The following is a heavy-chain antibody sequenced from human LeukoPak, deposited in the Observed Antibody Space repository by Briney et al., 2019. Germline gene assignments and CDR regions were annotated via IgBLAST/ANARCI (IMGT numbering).Heavy chain of an antibody. V-gene: IGHV3-13*04. CDR2: IDTAGGT. J-gene: IGHJ4*02. Sequence: WGSLRLSCAASGFTFSSYDMHWVRQGPGKGLEWVSGIDTAGGTYYAGSVKGRFTISRENAKNSFYLQMNSLRAGDTAVYYCARDRTSSGWFFDFWGQGILVTVSS. CDR3: ARDRTSSGWFFDF. D-gene: IGHD6-19*01. CDR1: GFTFSSYD.